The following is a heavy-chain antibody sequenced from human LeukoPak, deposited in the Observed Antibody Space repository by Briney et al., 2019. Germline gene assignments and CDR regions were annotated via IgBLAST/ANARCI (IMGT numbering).Heavy chain of an antibody. V-gene: IGHV3-48*03. Sequence: PGGSLRLSCAASGFTFSIYEMNWVRQAPGKGLEWVSYISSSGSTIYSAHSVKGRFTISTDNAKNSLYLQMNSLRAGETAVYYCASQIVVVVAAYDAFDIWGQGTMVTVSS. D-gene: IGHD2-15*01. CDR3: ASQIVVVVAAYDAFDI. J-gene: IGHJ3*02. CDR1: GFTFSIYE. CDR2: ISSSGSTI.